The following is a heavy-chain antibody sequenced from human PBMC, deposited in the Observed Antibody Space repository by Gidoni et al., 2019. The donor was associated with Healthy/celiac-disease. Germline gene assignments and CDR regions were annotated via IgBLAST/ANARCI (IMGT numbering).Heavy chain of an antibody. J-gene: IGHJ4*02. Sequence: QVQLVESGGGVVQPGRSLRLSCAASGFTFSSYAMHWVRQAPGKGLGWVAVISYDGSNKYYADSGKGRFTISRDNSKNTLYLQMNSLRAEDTAVYYCARGSDGYYYDSSGYYYWGQGTLVTVSS. CDR3: ARGSDGYYYDSSGYYY. D-gene: IGHD3-22*01. CDR2: ISYDGSNK. CDR1: GFTFSSYA. V-gene: IGHV3-30-3*01.